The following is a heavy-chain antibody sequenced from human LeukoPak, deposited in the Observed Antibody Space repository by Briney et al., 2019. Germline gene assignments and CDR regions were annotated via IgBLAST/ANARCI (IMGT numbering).Heavy chain of an antibody. CDR2: TTSSSTYI. J-gene: IGHJ4*02. CDR3: ARAGFVGGFDY. CDR1: GFTFSSYS. V-gene: IGHV3-21*01. D-gene: IGHD3-10*01. Sequence: NPGGSLRLSCAASGFTFSSYSMNWVRQAPGKGLEWVSSTTSSSTYIYYADSVKGRFTISRDNAKNSLYLQMNSLRAEDTAVYYCARAGFVGGFDYWGQGTLVTVSS.